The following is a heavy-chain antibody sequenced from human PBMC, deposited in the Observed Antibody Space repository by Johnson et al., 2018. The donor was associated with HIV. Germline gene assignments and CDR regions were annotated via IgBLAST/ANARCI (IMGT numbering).Heavy chain of an antibody. V-gene: IGHV3-20*04. J-gene: IGHJ3*02. CDR3: AKNFWGGRYPPFAFDI. D-gene: IGHD1-26*01. CDR2: INWNGVRT. Sequence: VQLVESGGGVVRPGGSLRLSCAAAGFTFDDYGMSWVRQAPGKGLEWVSGINWNGVRTAYPDSMKGRFTISRDNAKNTLYLQMHSLRAEDTAVYYCAKNFWGGRYPPFAFDIWGQGTLVIVSS. CDR1: GFTFDDYG.